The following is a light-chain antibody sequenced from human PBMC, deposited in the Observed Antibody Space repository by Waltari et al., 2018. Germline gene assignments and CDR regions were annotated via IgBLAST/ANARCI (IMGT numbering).Light chain of an antibody. Sequence: QLVLTQSPSFSASLGASVRLTCTLSSGHSTYAIAWHQQQPEKGPRYLMKIKSDGTDSKGDGIPDRSSGSSSGAERYLTSSSLQSEDAADYCCQTWGIGVVFGGGTKVTVL. CDR3: QTWGIGVV. CDR1: SGHSTYA. CDR2: IKSDGTD. V-gene: IGLV4-69*01. J-gene: IGLJ2*01.